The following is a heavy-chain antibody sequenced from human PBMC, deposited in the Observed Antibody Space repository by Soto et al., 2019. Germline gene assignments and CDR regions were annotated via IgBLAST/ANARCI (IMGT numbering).Heavy chain of an antibody. V-gene: IGHV5-51*01. CDR1: GYSFTNYW. Sequence: GESLSISCMDSGYSFTNYWIAWVRQMPGKGLEWMGIIYPGDSDTRYSPSFQGQVTISTDKSISTAYLQWSNLKASDTAMYYCARQDGSGSYPPDYWGPGTLVTVSS. D-gene: IGHD3-10*01. J-gene: IGHJ4*02. CDR3: ARQDGSGSYPPDY. CDR2: IYPGDSDT.